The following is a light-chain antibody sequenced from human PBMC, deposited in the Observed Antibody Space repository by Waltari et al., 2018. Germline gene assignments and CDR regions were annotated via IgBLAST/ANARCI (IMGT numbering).Light chain of an antibody. CDR1: QGVGGD. J-gene: IGKJ4*01. V-gene: IGKV3-15*01. CDR2: GTI. Sequence: EVVMTQSPATLSVSPGESATLSCEASQGVGGDLAWYQQKPGQAPRLLIYGTITRPTGVSARFSGSGSGTEFTLTISRLQSEDFAVYYCQQYNNWPLTFGGGTKVEI. CDR3: QQYNNWPLT.